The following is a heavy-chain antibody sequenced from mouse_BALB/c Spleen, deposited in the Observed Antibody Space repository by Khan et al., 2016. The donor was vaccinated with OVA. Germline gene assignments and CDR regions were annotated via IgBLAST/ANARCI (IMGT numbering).Heavy chain of an antibody. Sequence: VQLQQPGAELVKPAASLKLSCTASGYNIKDIYIHWVKQRPEKGLERIRRTDPANGNTKYDPKFQGKATITADTSYNTAYLQLSSLTSEDTAVYYCRISTINAWGQGTTLTVSS. CDR1: GYNIKDIY. J-gene: IGHJ2*01. V-gene: IGHV14-3*02. CDR3: RISTINA. CDR2: TDPANGNT.